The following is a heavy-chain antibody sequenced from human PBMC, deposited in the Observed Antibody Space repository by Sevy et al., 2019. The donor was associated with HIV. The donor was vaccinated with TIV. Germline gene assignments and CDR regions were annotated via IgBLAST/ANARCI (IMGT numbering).Heavy chain of an antibody. Sequence: GGSLRLSCAASGFTFSSYSMNWVRQAPGKGLEWVSYISSSSSTIYYADSVKGRFTISRDNAKNSLYLQMNSLRAEVTAVYYCARGLERITIFGVVINYYYGMDVWGQGTTVTVSS. CDR1: GFTFSSYS. CDR2: ISSSSSTI. V-gene: IGHV3-48*01. D-gene: IGHD3-3*01. CDR3: ARGLERITIFGVVINYYYGMDV. J-gene: IGHJ6*02.